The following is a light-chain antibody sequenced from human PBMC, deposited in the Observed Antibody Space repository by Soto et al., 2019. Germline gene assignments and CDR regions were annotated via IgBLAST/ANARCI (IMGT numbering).Light chain of an antibody. CDR3: ASYTTSTTQV. CDR2: AVS. CDR1: SSDIGRFDY. V-gene: IGLV2-14*01. J-gene: IGLJ3*02. Sequence: QSALTQPVSVSASPGQSITISCAGTSSDIGRFDYVSWYQHHPGNAPKLVISAVSRRSSGISDRFSGSKSGNTATLTISGRQAEDEADYYCASYTTSTTQVFGGGTKVTVL.